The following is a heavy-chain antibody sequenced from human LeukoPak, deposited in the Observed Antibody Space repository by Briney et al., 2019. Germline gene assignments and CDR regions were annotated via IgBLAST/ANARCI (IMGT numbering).Heavy chain of an antibody. V-gene: IGHV4-39*07. CDR1: GGSISSSSYY. CDR3: ARALMALRFLEPVNYYYMDV. J-gene: IGHJ6*03. Sequence: PSETLSLTCTVSGGSISSSSYYWGWIRQPPGKGLEWIGSIYYSGSTYYNPSLKSRVTISVDTSKNQFSLKLSSVTAADTAVYYCARALMALRFLEPVNYYYMDVWGKGTAVTVSS. CDR2: IYYSGST. D-gene: IGHD3-3*01.